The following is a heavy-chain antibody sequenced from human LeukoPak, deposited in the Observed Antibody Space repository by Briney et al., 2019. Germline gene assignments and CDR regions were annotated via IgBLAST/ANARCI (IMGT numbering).Heavy chain of an antibody. CDR1: GFTFSTYA. CDR3: AKVMTTVVSMDY. Sequence: GGSLRLSCAASGFTFSTYAMSWVRQAPGKGLEWVSAISGRGVSTSYADSVRGRFTISRDNSKNTLYLQMNSLRAEDTAVYYCAKVMTTVVSMDYWGQGTLVTVSS. J-gene: IGHJ4*02. D-gene: IGHD4-23*01. CDR2: ISGRGVST. V-gene: IGHV3-23*01.